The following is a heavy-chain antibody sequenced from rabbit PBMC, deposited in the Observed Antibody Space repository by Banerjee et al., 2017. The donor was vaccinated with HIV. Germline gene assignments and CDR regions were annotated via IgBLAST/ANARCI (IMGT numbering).Heavy chain of an antibody. CDR1: GIDFSSAYD. CDR2: IYTGNGGT. Sequence: QSLEESGGDLVKPGASLTLTCTASGIDFSSAYDMCWVRQAPGKGLEWIGYIYTGNGGTVYASWAKGRFTISKTSSTTVTLQMTSLTAADTATYFCARATNYAGMGGRLDLWGPGTLVTVS. D-gene: IGHD4-2*01. J-gene: IGHJ3*01. CDR3: ARATNYAGMGGRLDL. V-gene: IGHV1S40*01.